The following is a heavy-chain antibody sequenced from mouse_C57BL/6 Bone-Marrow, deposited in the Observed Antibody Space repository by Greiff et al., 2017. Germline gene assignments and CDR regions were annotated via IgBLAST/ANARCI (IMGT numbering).Heavy chain of an antibody. CDR2: INTNSGTT. V-gene: IGHV1-39*01. D-gene: IGHD2-4*01. J-gene: IGHJ4*01. CDR1: GYSFTDYN. Sequence: VQLQQSGPELVKPGASVKISCKASGYSFTDYNMNWVKQSNGKSLEWIGVINTNSGTTSYNQKFKGKATLTVDQASSTAYMQLNSLTSEDSAVYDCARDYEYDYAIDYWGQGTSVTVSS. CDR3: ARDYEYDYAIDY.